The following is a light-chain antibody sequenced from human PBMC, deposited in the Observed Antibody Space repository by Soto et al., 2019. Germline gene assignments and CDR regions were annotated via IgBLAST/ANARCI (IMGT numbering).Light chain of an antibody. Sequence: QSVLTQPPSASGSPGQSVTISCTGTSSDVGGYNYVSWYQQHPGKAPKLMISEVNKRPSGVPARFSGSRSGNTASLTVSGLQAEDEADYYCSSYAGSNILYVFGTGTKLTVL. V-gene: IGLV2-8*01. CDR3: SSYAGSNILYV. CDR1: SSDVGGYNY. J-gene: IGLJ1*01. CDR2: EVN.